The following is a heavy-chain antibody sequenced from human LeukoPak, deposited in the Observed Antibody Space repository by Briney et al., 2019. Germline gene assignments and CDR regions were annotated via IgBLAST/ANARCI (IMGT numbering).Heavy chain of an antibody. CDR2: ISGTTSGT. D-gene: IGHD1-14*01. CDR3: AKVRTYFYHGLDV. J-gene: IGHJ6*02. Sequence: GGSLRLSCAASGFTVSSNYMSWVRQAPGKGLEWVSGISGTTSGTYYADSVKGRFTISRDNSKNTLFLQVNSLRAEDTAVYYCAKVRTYFYHGLDVWGQGTTVTVSS. CDR1: GFTVSSNY. V-gene: IGHV3-23*01.